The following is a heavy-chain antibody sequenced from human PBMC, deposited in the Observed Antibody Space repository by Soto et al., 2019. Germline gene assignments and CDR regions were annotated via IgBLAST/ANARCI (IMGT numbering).Heavy chain of an antibody. CDR2: IYYSGST. V-gene: IGHV4-61*01. J-gene: IGHJ6*02. CDR3: ARRYYYDSSGYLYYYYGMDV. Sequence: SETLSLTCTVSGGSVSSGSYYWSWIRQPPGKGLEWIGYIYYSGSTNYNPSLKSRVTISVDTSKNQFSLKLSSVTAADTAVYYCARRYYYDSSGYLYYYYGMDVWGQGTTVTVSS. CDR1: GGSVSSGSYY. D-gene: IGHD3-22*01.